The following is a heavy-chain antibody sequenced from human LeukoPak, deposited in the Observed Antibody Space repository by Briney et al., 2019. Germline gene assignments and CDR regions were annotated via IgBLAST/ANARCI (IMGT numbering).Heavy chain of an antibody. J-gene: IGHJ4*02. CDR3: AREGRYSSSSDY. V-gene: IGHV1-69*05. CDR2: IIPIFGTA. Sequence: SVKVSCKASGGTFSSSAISWVRQAPGQGLEWMGRIIPIFGTANYAQKFQVKGTITTDESTRTANMELRMLRPKATATSYCAREGRYSSSSDYWGQGTLVTVSS. D-gene: IGHD6-6*01. CDR1: GGTFSSSA.